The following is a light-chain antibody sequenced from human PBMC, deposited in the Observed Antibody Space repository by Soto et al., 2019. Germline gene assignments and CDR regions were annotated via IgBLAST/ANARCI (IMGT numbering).Light chain of an antibody. V-gene: IGLV2-8*01. CDR3: SSFAGSNNFPYV. Sequence: QSVLTQPPSASGSPGQSVTISCTGTSSDVGAYDYVSWYQQHPGEAPKLMIYEINKRPSGVPDRFSGSKSGNTASLTVSGLQAEDEAVYYCSSFAGSNNFPYVFGTGTKVAVL. CDR1: SSDVGAYDY. J-gene: IGLJ1*01. CDR2: EIN.